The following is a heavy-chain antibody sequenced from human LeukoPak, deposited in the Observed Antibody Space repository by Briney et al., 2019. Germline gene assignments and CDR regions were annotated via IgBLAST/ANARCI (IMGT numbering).Heavy chain of an antibody. CDR2: ISGDVGNT. D-gene: IGHD6-19*01. V-gene: IGHV3-43*02. CDR1: GFTFEDYA. J-gene: IGHJ5*02. CDR3: AKSRLSGWYGDNWFDP. Sequence: GGSLRLSCAASGFTFEDYAMHWVRQVPGKGLEWVSFISGDVGNTYYIDSVKRRFTISRDNSKNSLYLQMNSLKTEDTALYSCAKSRLSGWYGDNWFDPWGQGTLVTVSS.